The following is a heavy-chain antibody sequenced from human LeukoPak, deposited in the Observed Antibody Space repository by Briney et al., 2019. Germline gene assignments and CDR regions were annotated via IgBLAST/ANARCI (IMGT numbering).Heavy chain of an antibody. D-gene: IGHD1-26*01. CDR3: ATEGGSRFFDY. CDR1: GFSVNDYG. Sequence: GGSLRLSCAASGFSVNDYGMHWVRQAPGKGLEWVAVIWYDGSNRYYADSVKGRFTISRDTSKNTLYLQMNSLGAEDTAVYYCATEGGSRFFDYWGQGTLVTVSS. V-gene: IGHV3-33*01. CDR2: IWYDGSNR. J-gene: IGHJ4*02.